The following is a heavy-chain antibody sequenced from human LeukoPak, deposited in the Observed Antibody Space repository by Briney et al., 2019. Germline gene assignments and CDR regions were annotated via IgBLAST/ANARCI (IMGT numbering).Heavy chain of an antibody. J-gene: IGHJ4*02. CDR1: GYTFTSYD. CDR2: MNPNSGST. D-gene: IGHD4-17*01. Sequence: GASVKVSCKASGYTFTSYDINWVRQATGQGLEWMGWMNPNSGSTGYAQKFQGRVTMTRNTSISTAYMELSSLRSEDTAVYYCARGIGSTTVTTLEYYFDYWGQGTLVTVSS. V-gene: IGHV1-8*01. CDR3: ARGIGSTTVTTLEYYFDY.